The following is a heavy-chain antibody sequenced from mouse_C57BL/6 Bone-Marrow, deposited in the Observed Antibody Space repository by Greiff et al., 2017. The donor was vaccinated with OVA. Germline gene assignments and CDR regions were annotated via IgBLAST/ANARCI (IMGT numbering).Heavy chain of an antibody. Sequence: VQLQESGAELAKPGASVKLSCKASGYTFTSYWMHWVKQRPGQGLEWIGYINPSSGYTKYNQKFKDKATLTADKTSSTAYMQLSRLTYEDFEVYYCARSYYAMDYWGQGTSVTVSS. J-gene: IGHJ4*01. CDR1: GYTFTSYW. V-gene: IGHV1-7*01. CDR3: ARSYYAMDY. CDR2: INPSSGYT.